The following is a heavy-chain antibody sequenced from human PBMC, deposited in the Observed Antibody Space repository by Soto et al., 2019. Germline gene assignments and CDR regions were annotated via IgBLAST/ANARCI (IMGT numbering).Heavy chain of an antibody. CDR3: AKDLSRWPHYAFDS. J-gene: IGHJ5*01. D-gene: IGHD4-17*01. CDR1: GFTFSSYW. CDR2: ISTNGDTA. Sequence: SLRLSCAASGFTFSSYWMHWVRQAPGKGLEWVSGISTNGDTANYADSVKGRFTISRDNSKNALYMQMNGLRPEDTAVYYCAKDLSRWPHYAFDSWGQGTLVTVSS. V-gene: IGHV3-23*01.